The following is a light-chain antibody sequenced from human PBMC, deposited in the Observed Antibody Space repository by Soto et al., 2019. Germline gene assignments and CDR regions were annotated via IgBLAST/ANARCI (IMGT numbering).Light chain of an antibody. CDR3: QQYAGSAT. J-gene: IGKJ1*01. CDR2: GAS. V-gene: IGKV3-20*01. Sequence: VLTQSPGTLSVSPGETATLSCRASQSVRSSSLAWYQQKPGQAPRLLIYGASSRATGVPDRFSGSGSGTDFTLTVSRLEHEDFAVYYCQQYAGSATFGQGTKVEIK. CDR1: QSVRSSS.